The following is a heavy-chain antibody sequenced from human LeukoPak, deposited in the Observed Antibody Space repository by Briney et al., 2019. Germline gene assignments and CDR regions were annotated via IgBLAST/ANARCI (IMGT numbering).Heavy chain of an antibody. Sequence: PGGSLRPSCAASGFTFSSYGMHWVRQAPGKGLELVAFIRYDGSNKYYADSVKGRFTISRDNSKNTLYLQMNSLRAEDTAVYYCAKEYDFWSGYVADWGQGTLVTVSS. D-gene: IGHD3-3*01. CDR3: AKEYDFWSGYVAD. V-gene: IGHV3-30*02. J-gene: IGHJ4*02. CDR2: IRYDGSNK. CDR1: GFTFSSYG.